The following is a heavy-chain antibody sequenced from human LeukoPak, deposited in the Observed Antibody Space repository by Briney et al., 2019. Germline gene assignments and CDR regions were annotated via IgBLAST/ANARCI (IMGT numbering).Heavy chain of an antibody. V-gene: IGHV4-34*01. CDR1: GGSFSGYY. CDR3: ARGGDDLGADSSGYYFDY. CDR2: INHSGST. D-gene: IGHD3-22*01. Sequence: SETLSLTCAVYGGSFSGYYWSWIRQPPGKGLEWIGEINHSGSTNYNPSLKSRVTISVDTSKNQFSLKLSSVTAADTAVYYCARGGDDLGADSSGYYFDYWGQGTLVTVSS. J-gene: IGHJ4*02.